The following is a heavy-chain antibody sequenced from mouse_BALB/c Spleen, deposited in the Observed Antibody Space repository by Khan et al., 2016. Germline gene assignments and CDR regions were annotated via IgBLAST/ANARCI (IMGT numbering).Heavy chain of an antibody. CDR2: ISPGDGYN. J-gene: IGHJ3*01. CDR3: KRALAKFAY. D-gene: IGHD3-1*01. CDR1: GYTFTDHA. Sequence: QVQLQQPDAELVKPGASVKISCKASGYTFTDHAIHWVKQKPEQGLEWIGYISPGDGYNKYNEKFKGKAILTADKSSSTAYMQFNSLTSDDSAVYFCKRALAKFAYWGQGTLVTVTA. V-gene: IGHV1S53*02.